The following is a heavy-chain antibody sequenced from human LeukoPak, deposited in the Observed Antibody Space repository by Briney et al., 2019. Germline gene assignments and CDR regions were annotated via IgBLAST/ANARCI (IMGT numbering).Heavy chain of an antibody. J-gene: IGHJ4*02. CDR3: ARGATVVTPDFDY. D-gene: IGHD4-23*01. CDR2: ISSSSTI. Sequence: PGGSLRLSCRASGFTFSEYAMSWVRQAPGKGLEWVSYISSSSTIYYADSVKGRFTISRDNAKNSLYLQMNSLRAEDTAVYYCARGATVVTPDFDYWGQGTLVTVSS. CDR1: GFTFSEYA. V-gene: IGHV3-69-1*01.